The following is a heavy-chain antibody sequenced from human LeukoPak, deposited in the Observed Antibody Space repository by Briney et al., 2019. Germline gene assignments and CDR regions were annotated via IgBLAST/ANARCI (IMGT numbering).Heavy chain of an antibody. J-gene: IGHJ4*02. D-gene: IGHD3-3*01. CDR2: ISGSGGST. Sequence: GGSLRLSCAASGFTFSSYAMSWVGQAPGKGLEGVSAISGSGGSTYYADSVKGRFTISRDNSKNTLYLQMNSLRAEDTAVYYCAKDQDFWSGYYTNWGQGTLVTVSS. V-gene: IGHV3-23*01. CDR1: GFTFSSYA. CDR3: AKDQDFWSGYYTN.